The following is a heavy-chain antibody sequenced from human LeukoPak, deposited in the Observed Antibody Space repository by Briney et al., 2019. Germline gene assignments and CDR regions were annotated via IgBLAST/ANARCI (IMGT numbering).Heavy chain of an antibody. Sequence: GGSLRLSCAASGFTFSSYWMSWVRQAPGKGLEWVANIKQDGSEKYYVDSVKGRFTISRDNAKNSLYLQMNSLRAEDTAVYYCARDNYEEWLRHFDYWGQGTLVTVSS. D-gene: IGHD5-12*01. CDR3: ARDNYEEWLRHFDY. V-gene: IGHV3-7*04. CDR2: IKQDGSEK. CDR1: GFTFSSYW. J-gene: IGHJ4*02.